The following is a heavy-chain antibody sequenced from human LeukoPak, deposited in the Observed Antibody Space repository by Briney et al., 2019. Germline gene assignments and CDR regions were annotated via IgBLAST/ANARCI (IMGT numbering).Heavy chain of an antibody. V-gene: IGHV1-8*01. CDR2: MNPNSGNT. D-gene: IGHD3-10*01. CDR3: ARIMVRDLNWFDP. J-gene: IGHJ5*02. Sequence: GASVKVSCKASGYTFTSYDINWVRQATGQGLEWMGWMNPNSGNTGYAQKFQGRVTMTRNTSISTAYMELSSLRSEDTVVYYCARIMVRDLNWFDPWGQGTLVTVSS. CDR1: GYTFTSYD.